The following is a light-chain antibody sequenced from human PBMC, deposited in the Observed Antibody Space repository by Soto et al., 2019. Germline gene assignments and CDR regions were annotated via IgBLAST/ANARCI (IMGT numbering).Light chain of an antibody. CDR2: EVS. CDR3: SSYTSSSTLEV. V-gene: IGLV2-14*01. J-gene: IGLJ1*01. Sequence: QSVLTQPASVSGSPGQSITISCTGTSSDVGGYNYVSWYQQHPGKAPKLMIYEVSNRPSGVSNRFSGSKSGNTASLTISGLQDEDEADDYCSSYTSSSTLEVFGTGTKVTVL. CDR1: SSDVGGYNY.